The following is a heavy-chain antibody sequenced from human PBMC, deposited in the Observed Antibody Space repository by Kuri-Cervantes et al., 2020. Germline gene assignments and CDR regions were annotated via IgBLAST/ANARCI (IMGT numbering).Heavy chain of an antibody. CDR2: INPKRGGT. Sequence: ASVKVSCKASGYTFTSYDINWVRQAPGQGLEWMGWINPKRGGTNYAQKFQGRVTMTRDTSISTAYMELSRLRSDDTAVYYCARDSERESGGDSWFDPWGQGTLVTVSS. J-gene: IGHJ5*02. CDR1: GYTFTSYD. V-gene: IGHV1-2*02. D-gene: IGHD1-26*01. CDR3: ARDSERESGGDSWFDP.